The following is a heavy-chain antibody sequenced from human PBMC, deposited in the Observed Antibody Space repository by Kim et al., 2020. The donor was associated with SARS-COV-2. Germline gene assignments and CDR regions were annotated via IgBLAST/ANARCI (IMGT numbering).Heavy chain of an antibody. Sequence: GGSLRLSCAASGFTVSSNYMSWVRQAPGKGLEWVSVIYSGGSTYYADSVKGRFTISRDNSKNTLYLQMNSLRAEDTAVYYCASLSGESTYYYGMDVWGQGTTVTVSS. V-gene: IGHV3-53*01. D-gene: IGHD3-10*01. CDR1: GFTVSSNY. CDR3: ASLSGESTYYYGMDV. J-gene: IGHJ6*02. CDR2: IYSGGST.